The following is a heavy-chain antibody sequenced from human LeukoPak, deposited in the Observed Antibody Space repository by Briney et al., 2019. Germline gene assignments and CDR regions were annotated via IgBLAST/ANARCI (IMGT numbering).Heavy chain of an antibody. CDR2: ISSSGSTI. V-gene: IGHV3-11*01. Sequence: GGSLRLSCAASGFTFSDYYMSWIRQAPGKGLEWVSSISSSGSTIYSADSVKGRFTISRDNAKNSLYLQMNSLRAEDTAVYYCAKAKQWLSSYFDYWGQGTLVTVSS. D-gene: IGHD6-19*01. J-gene: IGHJ4*02. CDR3: AKAKQWLSSYFDY. CDR1: GFTFSDYY.